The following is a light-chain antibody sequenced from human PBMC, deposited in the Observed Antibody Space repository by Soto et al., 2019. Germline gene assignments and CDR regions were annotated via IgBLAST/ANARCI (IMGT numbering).Light chain of an antibody. CDR1: SSDVGGYNY. CDR3: ISYTSSSTWV. Sequence: QSFLTQPASVSGSPGQAITISCAGTSSDVGGYNYVSWYQQHPGKAPKLMIYEVSNRPSGVSDRFSGSRSGNTASLTISGLQAEDESDYYCISYTSSSTWVFGGGTKVTVL. CDR2: EVS. V-gene: IGLV2-14*01. J-gene: IGLJ3*02.